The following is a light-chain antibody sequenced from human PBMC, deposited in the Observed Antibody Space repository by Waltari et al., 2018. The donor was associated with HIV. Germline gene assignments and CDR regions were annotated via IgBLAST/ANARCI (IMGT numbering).Light chain of an antibody. J-gene: IGKJ1*01. CDR3: QHYGNSRT. V-gene: IGKV3-20*01. Sequence: EMVLTQSPGTLSLSPGERATLSCRASPPVSSSYIAWYQQKTGQAPRLLIYGATSRATGIPDRFSGRGSGPDFTLTISRLEPEDFAVYYCQHYGNSRTFGQGTKVEIK. CDR1: PPVSSSY. CDR2: GAT.